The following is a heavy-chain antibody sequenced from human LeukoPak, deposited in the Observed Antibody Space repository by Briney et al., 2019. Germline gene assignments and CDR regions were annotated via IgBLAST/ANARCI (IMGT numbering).Heavy chain of an antibody. D-gene: IGHD3-22*01. J-gene: IGHJ4*02. Sequence: SEILSLTCAVYGGSFSGYYWSWIRQPPGKGLEWIGEINHSGSTNYNPSLKSRVTISVDTSKNQFSLKLSSVTAADTAVYYCARAMSLDYYDSSGYYPSHFDYWGQGTLVTVSS. CDR2: INHSGST. V-gene: IGHV4-34*01. CDR3: ARAMSLDYYDSSGYYPSHFDY. CDR1: GGSFSGYY.